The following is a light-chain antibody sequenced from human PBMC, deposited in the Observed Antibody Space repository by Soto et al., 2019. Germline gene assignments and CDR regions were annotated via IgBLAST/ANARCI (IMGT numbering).Light chain of an antibody. J-gene: IGLJ2*01. CDR3: QTWGTGTPVV. Sequence: QLVLTQSPSASASLGASVTLTSTLSSGHSSYAIAWHQQQPEKGPRYLMKLNSDGSHSKGDGIPDRFSGSSSGAERYLTISSLQSEDEADYYCQTWGTGTPVVLGGGTKLTVL. V-gene: IGLV4-69*01. CDR1: SGHSSYA. CDR2: LNSDGSH.